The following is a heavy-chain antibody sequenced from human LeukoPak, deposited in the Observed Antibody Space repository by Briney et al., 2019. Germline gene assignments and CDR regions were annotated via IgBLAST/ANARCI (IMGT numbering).Heavy chain of an antibody. CDR3: ARVRDIWFGELLPDY. Sequence: PGGSLRLSCAASGFTFSTNSMNWVRQAPGKGLEWVSSISSGSSYIYYADSVKGRFTISRDNAKNSLYLQMNSLRAEDTAVYYCARVRDIWFGELLPDYWGQGTLVTVSS. J-gene: IGHJ4*02. V-gene: IGHV3-21*01. CDR1: GFTFSTNS. D-gene: IGHD3-10*01. CDR2: ISSGSSYI.